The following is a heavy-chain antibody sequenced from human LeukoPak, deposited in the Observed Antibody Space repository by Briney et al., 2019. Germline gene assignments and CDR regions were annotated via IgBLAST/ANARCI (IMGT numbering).Heavy chain of an antibody. D-gene: IGHD1-26*01. J-gene: IGHJ6*03. CDR3: AKGQHVGATFGYYYYYYMDV. CDR2: ISGSGGST. V-gene: IGHV3-23*01. CDR1: GFTFSSYA. Sequence: PGGSLRLSCAASGFTFSSYAMSWVRQAPGKGLEWVSAISGSGGSTYYADSVKGRFTISRDNSKNTLYLQMNSLRAEDTAIYYCAKGQHVGATFGYYYYYYMDVWGKGTTVTVSS.